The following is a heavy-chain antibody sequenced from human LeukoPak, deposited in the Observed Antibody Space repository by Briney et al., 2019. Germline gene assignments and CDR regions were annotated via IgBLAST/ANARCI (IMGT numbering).Heavy chain of an antibody. Sequence: SETLTLTSTVSGGSSSSGSYYWGWIRQPPGKGLEWIGSIYYSGSTYNNPSIKSRVLKSRVTISVDTSKNQFSLKLSSVTAADTAVYYCARAGPLWFGPHFDYWGQGTLVTVSS. J-gene: IGHJ4*02. CDR1: GGSSSSGSYY. CDR2: IYYSGST. CDR3: ARAGPLWFGPHFDY. D-gene: IGHD3-10*01. V-gene: IGHV4-39*07.